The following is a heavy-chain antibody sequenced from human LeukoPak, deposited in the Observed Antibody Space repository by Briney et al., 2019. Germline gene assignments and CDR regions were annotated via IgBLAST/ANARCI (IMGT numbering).Heavy chain of an antibody. CDR3: ARTIFGVVITLDY. CDR1: GFTFTSYA. D-gene: IGHD3-3*01. Sequence: GGSLRLSCAASGFTFTSYAMTWVRQAPGKGLEWVSYISSSSSTIYYADSVKGRFTISRDNAKNSLYLQMNSLRAEDTAVYYCARTIFGVVITLDYWGQGTLVTVSS. J-gene: IGHJ4*02. CDR2: ISSSSSTI. V-gene: IGHV3-48*01.